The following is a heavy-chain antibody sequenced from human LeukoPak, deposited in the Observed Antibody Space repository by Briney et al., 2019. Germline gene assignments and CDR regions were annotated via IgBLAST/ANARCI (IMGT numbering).Heavy chain of an antibody. J-gene: IGHJ4*02. CDR1: GGTFSSYA. D-gene: IGHD1-26*01. Sequence: SVKVSCKASGGTFSSYAISWVRQAPGQGLEWMGRIIPIFGIANYAQKFQGRVTITADKSTSTAYMELSSLRSEDTAVYYWASDGYSGSYRGSYYWGQGTLVTVSS. CDR3: ASDGYSGSYRGSYY. V-gene: IGHV1-69*04. CDR2: IIPIFGIA.